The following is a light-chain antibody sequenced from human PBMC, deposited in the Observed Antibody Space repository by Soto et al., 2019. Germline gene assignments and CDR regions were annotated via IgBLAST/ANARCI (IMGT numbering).Light chain of an antibody. CDR1: QGISSA. J-gene: IGKJ3*01. V-gene: IGKV1D-13*01. CDR3: QQFNNYLLT. Sequence: AIPLTQSPSSLSASVGDRVTITCRASQGISSALAWYQQKPGKPPKLLIYDASSLETGVPSRFSGSGSGTDFTFTISSLQPEDFASYYCQQFNNYLLTFGPGTKVDIK. CDR2: DAS.